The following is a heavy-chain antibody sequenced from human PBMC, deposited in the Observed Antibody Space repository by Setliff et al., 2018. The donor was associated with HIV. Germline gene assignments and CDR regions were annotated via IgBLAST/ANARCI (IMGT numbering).Heavy chain of an antibody. CDR1: GGSISSGSYY. CDR2: IYYSGST. Sequence: SETLSLTCTVSGGSISSGSYYWSWIRQPPGKGLEGIGSIYYSGSTYYNPSLKSRVTISVYTSKNQFTLKLSSVTAADTAVYYCATYADRESNRFDSWGQGILVTVSS. D-gene: IGHD3-10*01. J-gene: IGHJ5*01. CDR3: ATYADRESNRFDS. V-gene: IGHV4-39*01.